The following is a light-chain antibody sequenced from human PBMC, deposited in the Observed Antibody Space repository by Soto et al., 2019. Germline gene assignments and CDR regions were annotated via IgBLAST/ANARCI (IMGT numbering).Light chain of an antibody. CDR1: QGISSN. J-gene: IGKJ1*01. Sequence: AMRMTQSPSALSASTGDRVTITCRASQGISSNLAWYQQKPGKTPKLLIYAASTLQSGVPSRFSGSGSGTDFTLTICFLHSQDFATYYCQQYYRYPRTSGQGTKV. CDR2: AAS. V-gene: IGKV1-8*01. CDR3: QQYYRYPRT.